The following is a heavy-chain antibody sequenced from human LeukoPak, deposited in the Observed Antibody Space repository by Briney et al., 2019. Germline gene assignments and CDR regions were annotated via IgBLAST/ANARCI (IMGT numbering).Heavy chain of an antibody. V-gene: IGHV4-31*03. CDR1: GASISSGGYY. CDR3: ARGSTYGSGSYRAYYYYYYYMDV. D-gene: IGHD3-10*01. CDR2: IYYSGST. Sequence: ASQTLSLTCTVSGASISSGGYYWSWIRQHPGKGLEWIGYIYYSGSTYYNPSLKSRVTMSVDTSKNQFSLKLSSVTAADTAVYYCARGSTYGSGSYRAYYYYYYYMDVWGKGTTVTVSS. J-gene: IGHJ6*03.